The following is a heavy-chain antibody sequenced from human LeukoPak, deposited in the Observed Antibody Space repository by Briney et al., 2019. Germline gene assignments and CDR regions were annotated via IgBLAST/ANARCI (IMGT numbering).Heavy chain of an antibody. V-gene: IGHV4-31*03. CDR2: IYYSGST. CDR3: AGVTSYYYDSSGYYATVYYFDY. CDR1: GGSISSGGYY. D-gene: IGHD3-22*01. J-gene: IGHJ4*02. Sequence: SETLSLTCTVSGGSISSGGYYWSWLREHPGKGLEWIGYIYYSGSTYYNPSLKGRVTISVDTSKNQFSLKLSSVTAADTAVYYCAGVTSYYYDSSGYYATVYYFDYWSQGTLVTVSS.